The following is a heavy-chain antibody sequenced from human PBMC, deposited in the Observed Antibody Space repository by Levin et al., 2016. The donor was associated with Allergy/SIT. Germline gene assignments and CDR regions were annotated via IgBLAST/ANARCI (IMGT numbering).Heavy chain of an antibody. Sequence: GESLKISCAASGFTFSNYAMTWVRQAPGKGLEWVSTVSKSGGRTYYADSVKGRFTISRDNSKNTLSLQMNSLGAEDTALYYCAKDPGPDYWGQGTLVTVSS. CDR1: GFTFSNYA. CDR3: AKDPGPDY. J-gene: IGHJ4*02. CDR2: VSKSGGRT. V-gene: IGHV3-23*01.